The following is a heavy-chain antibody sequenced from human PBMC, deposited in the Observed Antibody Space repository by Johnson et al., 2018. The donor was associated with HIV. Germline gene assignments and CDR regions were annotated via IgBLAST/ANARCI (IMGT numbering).Heavy chain of an antibody. CDR1: GFTFSANG. V-gene: IGHV3-30*18. CDR2: ISSDGSNT. CDR3: AKLTTGLTPINDAFDI. D-gene: IGHD3-22*01. J-gene: IGHJ3*02. Sequence: QVQLVESGGGLVQPGGSLRLSCAASGFTFSANGMYWVRQAPGKGLDWVTLISSDGSNTYYADSVKGRFTVSRDNDENTLYLQMNSLRVEDAAVYYCAKLTTGLTPINDAFDIWGQGTMVTVSS.